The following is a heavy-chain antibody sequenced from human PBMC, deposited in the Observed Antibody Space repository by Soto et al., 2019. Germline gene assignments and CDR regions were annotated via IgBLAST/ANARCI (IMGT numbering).Heavy chain of an antibody. V-gene: IGHV3-53*02. J-gene: IGHJ3*02. Sequence: EVQLVETGGGLMQPGGSLRLSCAASGLTVSSNYMNWVRQAPGKGLEWVSVLYSGGSTHYPGPVKGRFIISRDNSKNTLYLQMNSLRVEDTAVYYCARDRPGDEGDGFDIWGHGTMVTVSS. D-gene: IGHD3-10*01. CDR2: LYSGGST. CDR1: GLTVSSNY. CDR3: ARDRPGDEGDGFDI.